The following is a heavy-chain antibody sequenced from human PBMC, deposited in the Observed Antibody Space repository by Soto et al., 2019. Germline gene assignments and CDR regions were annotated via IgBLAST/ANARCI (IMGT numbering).Heavy chain of an antibody. V-gene: IGHV1-69*13. CDR1: GGTFSSYA. J-gene: IGHJ6*02. CDR3: ARRXVDIGPNPKGGMDV. D-gene: IGHD5-12*01. CDR2: IIPIFGTA. Sequence: GASVKVSCKASGGTFSSYAISWVRQAPGQGLEWMGGIIPIFGTANYAQKFQGRVTITADESTSTAYMELSSLRSEDTAVYYCARRXVDIGPNPKGGMDVWGQGTTVTVSS.